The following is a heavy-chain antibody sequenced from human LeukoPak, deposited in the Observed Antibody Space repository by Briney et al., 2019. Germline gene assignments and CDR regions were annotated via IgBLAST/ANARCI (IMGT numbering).Heavy chain of an antibody. CDR1: GGSISSSRYY. CDR2: IYYGGST. D-gene: IGHD1-14*01. V-gene: IGHV4-39*01. CDR3: AGLIRPGWFDP. J-gene: IGHJ5*02. Sequence: SETLSLTCTVSGGSISSSRYYWGWIRQPPGKGLEWIGTIYYGGSTYYNPSLKSRVTISVDTSKNQFSLKLSSVTAADTAVYYCAGLIRPGWFDPWGQGTLVTVSS.